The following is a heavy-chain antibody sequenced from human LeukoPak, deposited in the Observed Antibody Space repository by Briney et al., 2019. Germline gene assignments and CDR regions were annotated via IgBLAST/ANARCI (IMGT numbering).Heavy chain of an antibody. J-gene: IGHJ5*02. D-gene: IGHD6-19*01. CDR1: GGSFSGYY. Sequence: SETLSLTCAVYGGSFSGYYWSRIRQPPGKGLEWIGEINHSGSTNYNPSLKSRVTISVDTSKNQFSLKLSSVTAADTAVYYCARSSGWYRGSWFDPWGQGTLVTVSS. CDR2: INHSGST. V-gene: IGHV4-34*01. CDR3: ARSSGWYRGSWFDP.